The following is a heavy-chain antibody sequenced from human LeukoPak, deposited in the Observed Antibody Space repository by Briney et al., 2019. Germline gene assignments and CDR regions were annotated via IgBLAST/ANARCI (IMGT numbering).Heavy chain of an antibody. V-gene: IGHV1-24*01. D-gene: IGHD4-17*01. CDR2: FDPEDGET. Sequence: GASVKVSCKVSGYTLTELSMHWVRQAPGKGLEWMGGFDPEDGETIYAQKFQGRVTMTEDTSTDTAYMELSSLRSEDTAVYYCATHYGDLQGYYYYMDVWGKGTTVTVSS. J-gene: IGHJ6*03. CDR3: ATHYGDLQGYYYYMDV. CDR1: GYTLTELS.